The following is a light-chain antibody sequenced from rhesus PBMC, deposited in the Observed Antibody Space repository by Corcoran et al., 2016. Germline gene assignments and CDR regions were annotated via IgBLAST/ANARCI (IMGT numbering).Light chain of an antibody. CDR3: LQQSAYPLT. CDR1: QGISSY. CDR2: DAS. Sequence: DIQMTQSPSSLSASIGDTVTITCRASQGISSYLTWFQQKPGKAPKLLFHDASSLESGVPSRFSGSGSGTDFTLTISSLQAEYFAVYYCLQQSAYPLTFGGGTKV. J-gene: IGKJ4*01. V-gene: IGKV1-28*03.